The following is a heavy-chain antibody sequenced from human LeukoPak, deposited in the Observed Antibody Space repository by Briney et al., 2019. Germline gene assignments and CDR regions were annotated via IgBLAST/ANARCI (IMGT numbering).Heavy chain of an antibody. CDR2: IDPSDSYT. D-gene: IGHD3-10*01. J-gene: IGHJ4*02. CDR3: ARAYGSGSYSGY. V-gene: IGHV5-10-1*01. CDR1: GYSFTSYW. Sequence: GESLKISCKGSGYSFTSYWISWVRQMPGKGLEWMGRIDPSDSYTNYSPSFQGHVTISADKSISTAYPQWSSLKASDTAMYYCARAYGSGSYSGYWGQGTLVTVSS.